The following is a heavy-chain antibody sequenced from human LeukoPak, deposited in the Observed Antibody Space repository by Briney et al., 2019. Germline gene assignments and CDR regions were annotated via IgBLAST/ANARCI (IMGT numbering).Heavy chain of an antibody. V-gene: IGHV1-2*02. CDR3: ARDAIVRDYSNSDY. J-gene: IGHJ4*02. CDR1: GYTFTVYY. Sequence: ASVKVSCKASGYTFTVYYIQWVRQAPGQGLGWMGWINTNSGGTNYAQKFQGRVTMTRDTSISTDYMELSRLTSDDKAVYNCARDAIVRDYSNSDYWGQGTLVTVSS. D-gene: IGHD4-11*01. CDR2: INTNSGGT.